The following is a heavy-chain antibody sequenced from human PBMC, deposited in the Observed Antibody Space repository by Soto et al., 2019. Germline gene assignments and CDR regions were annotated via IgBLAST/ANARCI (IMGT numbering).Heavy chain of an antibody. D-gene: IGHD6-19*01. CDR1: GFTFDDYT. Sequence: PGGSLRLSCAASGFTFDDYTMHWVRQAPGKGLEWVSLISWDGGSTYYADSVKGRFTISRDNSKNSLYLQMNSLRTEDTALYYYAKDMIAVAVPYYYGMDVWGQGTTVTVSS. V-gene: IGHV3-43*01. CDR2: ISWDGGST. J-gene: IGHJ6*02. CDR3: AKDMIAVAVPYYYGMDV.